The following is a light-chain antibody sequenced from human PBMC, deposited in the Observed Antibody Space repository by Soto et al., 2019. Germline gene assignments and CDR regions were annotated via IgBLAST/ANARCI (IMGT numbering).Light chain of an antibody. V-gene: IGKV1-27*01. CDR1: QGISHY. CDR3: QKYSSAPWT. CDR2: VAS. J-gene: IGKJ1*01. Sequence: DIQMTQSPSSLSASVGDRVTITCRASQGISHYLAWYQQQPGKDTKLLIYVASTLQSGVPSRFSGSGSGTDFTFTISSLQPEDVATYYCQKYSSAPWTFGQGTKVEIK.